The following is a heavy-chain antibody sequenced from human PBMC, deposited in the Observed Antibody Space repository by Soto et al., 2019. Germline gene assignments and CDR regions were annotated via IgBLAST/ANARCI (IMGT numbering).Heavy chain of an antibody. CDR3: ARTKLRYCTSTSCFDDAWDF. D-gene: IGHD2-2*01. J-gene: IGHJ3*01. CDR1: GYALTVDF. CDR2: INPNSGGT. V-gene: IGHV1-2*04. Sequence: GASVKVSCKASGYALTVDFGDWVSKAHGKGLEWMGWINPNSGGTNDAQKFQGWVTMTRDTSISTAYMELSRLRSDDTAVYYCARTKLRYCTSTSCFDDAWDFWCQGTM.